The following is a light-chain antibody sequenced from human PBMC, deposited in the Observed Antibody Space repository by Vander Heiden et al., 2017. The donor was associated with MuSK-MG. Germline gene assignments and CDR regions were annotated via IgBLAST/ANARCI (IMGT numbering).Light chain of an antibody. CDR3: SSYTNSTAVI. CDR1: SSDVGGFNY. V-gene: IGLV2-14*01. J-gene: IGLJ2*01. Sequence: QSALTQPASVSGPPGQSITISCTGASSDVGGFNYVSWYQQNPGKAHKLIIFEVSNRPSGISDRLSGSKSGNTAALTISGLQAEDEADYYCSSYTNSTAVIFGGGTKLTVL. CDR2: EVS.